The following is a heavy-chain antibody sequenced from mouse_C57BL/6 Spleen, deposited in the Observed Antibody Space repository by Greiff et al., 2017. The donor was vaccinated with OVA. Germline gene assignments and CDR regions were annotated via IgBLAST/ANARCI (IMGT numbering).Heavy chain of an antibody. J-gene: IGHJ3*01. CDR3: ARSSADGNPWFAY. V-gene: IGHV1-82*01. CDR2: IYPGDGDT. Sequence: QVQLQQSGPELVKPGASVKISCKASGYAFSSSWMNWVKQRPGKGLEWIGRIYPGDGDTNYNGKFKGKATLTADKSSSTAYMQLSSLTSEDSAVYFCARSSADGNPWFAYWGQGTLVTVSA. D-gene: IGHD2-1*01. CDR1: GYAFSSSW.